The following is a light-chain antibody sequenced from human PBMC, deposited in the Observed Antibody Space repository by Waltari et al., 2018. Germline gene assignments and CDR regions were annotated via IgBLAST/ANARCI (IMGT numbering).Light chain of an antibody. Sequence: DIVMTQSPDSLAVSLGERATINCRSSQSVLYNSNNFDYFAWYQQKPGQPPKLLFYWASTRESGVPDRFSGSGSGTEFTLTINSLQAEDVAIYYCQQYYSRPLTFGGGTRVEIK. V-gene: IGKV4-1*01. J-gene: IGKJ4*01. CDR2: WAS. CDR3: QQYYSRPLT. CDR1: QSVLYNSNNFDY.